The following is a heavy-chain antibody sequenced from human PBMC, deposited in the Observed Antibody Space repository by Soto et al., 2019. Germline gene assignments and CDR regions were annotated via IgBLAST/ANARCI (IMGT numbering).Heavy chain of an antibody. CDR1: GYTFTSYD. CDR2: MNPNSGNT. D-gene: IGHD6-13*01. CDR3: ARDLGSSWYPEYFQH. V-gene: IGHV1-8*01. Sequence: ASVKVSCKASGYTFTSYDINWVRQATGQGLEWMGWMNPNSGNTGYAQKFQGRVTMTRNTSISTAYMELSSLRAEDTAVYYCARDLGSSWYPEYFQHWGQGTLVTVSS. J-gene: IGHJ1*01.